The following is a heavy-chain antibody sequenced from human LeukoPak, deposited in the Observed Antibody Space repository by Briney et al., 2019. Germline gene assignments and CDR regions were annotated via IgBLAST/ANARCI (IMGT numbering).Heavy chain of an antibody. Sequence: SETLSLTCTVSGHSISSGYYWGWIRQPAGKGLEWIGRIYTSGSTNYNPSLKSRVTMSVDTSKNQFSLKLSSVTAADTAVYYCARVGGGWAQVYYYYYMDVWGKGTTVTVSS. CDR2: IYTSGST. CDR1: GHSISSGYY. D-gene: IGHD2-15*01. J-gene: IGHJ6*03. V-gene: IGHV4-4*07. CDR3: ARVGGGWAQVYYYYYMDV.